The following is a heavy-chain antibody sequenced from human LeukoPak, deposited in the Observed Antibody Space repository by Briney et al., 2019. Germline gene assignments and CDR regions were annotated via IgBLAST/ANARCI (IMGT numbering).Heavy chain of an antibody. CDR1: GGSVNSGSYY. J-gene: IGHJ3*02. CDR2: IYDSGST. Sequence: PSETLSLTCTVSGGSVNSGSYYWSWIRQPPGKGLEWIGYIYDSGSTNHNPSLKSRVTMSEDTSKNQFSLKLSSVTAADTAVYYCARAGYGGNSAPDAFDIWGQGTMVTVSS. D-gene: IGHD4-23*01. V-gene: IGHV4-61*01. CDR3: ARAGYGGNSAPDAFDI.